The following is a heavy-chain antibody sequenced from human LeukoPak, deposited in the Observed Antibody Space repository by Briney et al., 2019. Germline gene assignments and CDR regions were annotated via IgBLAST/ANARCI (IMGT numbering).Heavy chain of an antibody. CDR1: GGSFGGYY. J-gene: IGHJ3*02. V-gene: IGHV4-34*01. CDR3: ARINYYDSSGYDAFDI. D-gene: IGHD3-22*01. Sequence: PSETLSLTCAVYGGSFGGYYWSWIRQPPGKGLEWIGEINHSGSTNYNPSLKSRVTISVDTSKNKFSLKLSSVTAADTAVYYCARINYYDSSGYDAFDIWGQGTMVTVSS. CDR2: INHSGST.